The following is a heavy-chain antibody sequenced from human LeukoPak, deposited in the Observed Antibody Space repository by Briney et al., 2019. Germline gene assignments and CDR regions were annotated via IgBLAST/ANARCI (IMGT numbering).Heavy chain of an antibody. J-gene: IGHJ4*02. Sequence: ASVKVSCKTSGYTFTGYHVHWVRQAPGQGLEWMGWFNANSGDTKYAQKFQGRVTMTRDTSIGTDYMELSRLRSDDTAVYYCAREWELDYWGQGTLVTVSS. V-gene: IGHV1-2*02. CDR1: GYTFTGYH. D-gene: IGHD1-26*01. CDR3: AREWELDY. CDR2: FNANSGDT.